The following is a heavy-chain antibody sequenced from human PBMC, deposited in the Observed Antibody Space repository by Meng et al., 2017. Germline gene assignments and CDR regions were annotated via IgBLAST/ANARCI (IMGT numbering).Heavy chain of an antibody. CDR1: GFSLSTSGVG. Sequence: QIALDVSCPSLVKPTQTLTLTCTFSGFSLSTSGVGVGWCLQPTGKALEWLTIIYWDDDKRYSPSLKSRLTITKDPSKSQVVLTMTNMDPVDTATYYCAHSYGSNFDYWGQGTLVTVSS. CDR3: AHSYGSNFDY. D-gene: IGHD3-10*01. J-gene: IGHJ4*02. V-gene: IGHV2-5*02. CDR2: IYWDDDK.